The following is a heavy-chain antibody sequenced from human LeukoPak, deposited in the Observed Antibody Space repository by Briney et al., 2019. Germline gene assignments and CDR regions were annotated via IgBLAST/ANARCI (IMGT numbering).Heavy chain of an antibody. CDR2: INPKSGGT. J-gene: IGHJ4*02. D-gene: IGHD6-19*01. CDR3: ARGSGWLDY. Sequence: ASVKVSFKASGYTFINYYIHWVRQAPGQGLEWMGWINPKSGGTKSPQKFQGRVTMTRDTTISTAYMEVSALRSDDTAVYYCARGSGWLDYWGQGTLVTVSS. V-gene: IGHV1-2*02. CDR1: GYTFINYY.